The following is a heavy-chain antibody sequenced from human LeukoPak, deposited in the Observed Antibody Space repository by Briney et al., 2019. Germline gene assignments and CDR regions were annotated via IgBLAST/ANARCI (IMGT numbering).Heavy chain of an antibody. CDR2: ISSSGSTI. V-gene: IGHV3-11*04. CDR1: GFTFSDYY. J-gene: IGHJ3*02. CDR3: ARDSPGPLIAAAGEGSAFDI. D-gene: IGHD6-13*01. Sequence: PGGSLRLSCAASGFTFSDYYMSWIRQAPGKGLEWVSYISSSGSTIYYADSVKGRFTISRDNAKNSLYLQMNSLRAGDTAVYYCARDSPGPLIAAAGEGSAFDIWGQGTMVTVSS.